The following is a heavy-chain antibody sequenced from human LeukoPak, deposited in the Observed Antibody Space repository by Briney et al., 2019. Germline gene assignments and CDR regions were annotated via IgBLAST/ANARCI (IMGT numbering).Heavy chain of an antibody. CDR3: ARARGLDSSGWRHDAFDI. CDR2: TYYRSKWYN. V-gene: IGHV6-1*01. CDR1: GDSVSSNSAA. J-gene: IGHJ3*02. Sequence: KTSQTLSLTCAISGDSVSSNSAAWNWIRQSPSRGLEWLGRTYYRSKWYNDYAVSVKSRITINPDTSKNQFSLQLNSVTPEDTAVYYCARARGLDSSGWRHDAFDIWGQGTMVTVSS. D-gene: IGHD6-19*01.